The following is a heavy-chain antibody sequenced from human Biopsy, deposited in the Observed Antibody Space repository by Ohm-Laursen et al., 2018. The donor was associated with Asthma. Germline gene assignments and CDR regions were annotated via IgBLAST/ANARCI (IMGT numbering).Heavy chain of an antibody. J-gene: IGHJ4*02. CDR2: IYPGDSDT. CDR1: GYSFTSYW. Sequence: GESLRISCKGSGYSFTSYWIGWVRQMPGKGLEWLGIIYPGDSDTRYSPSFQGQVTISADKSISTAYLQWSSLKASDTAMYYCARPWDSRHFDYWGQGTLVTVSS. CDR3: ARPWDSRHFDY. V-gene: IGHV5-51*03. D-gene: IGHD6-13*01.